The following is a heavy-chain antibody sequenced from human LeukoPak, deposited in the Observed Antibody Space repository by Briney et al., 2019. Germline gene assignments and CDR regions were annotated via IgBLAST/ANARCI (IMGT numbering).Heavy chain of an antibody. D-gene: IGHD2-2*01. Sequence: GGSLRLSCAASGFTFSSYAMSWVRLAPGKGLEWVSAISGSGGSTYYADSVKGRFTISRDNSKNTLYLQMNSLRAEDTAVYYCAKLSCSSTSCLYNWFDPWGQGTLVTVSS. CDR2: ISGSGGST. CDR3: AKLSCSSTSCLYNWFDP. V-gene: IGHV3-23*01. J-gene: IGHJ5*02. CDR1: GFTFSSYA.